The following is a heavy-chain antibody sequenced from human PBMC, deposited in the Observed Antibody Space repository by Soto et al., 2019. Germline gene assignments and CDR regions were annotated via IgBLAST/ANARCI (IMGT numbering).Heavy chain of an antibody. J-gene: IGHJ3*02. CDR2: IIPILGIA. CDR3: ARDLADIVVVPAADDAFDI. D-gene: IGHD2-2*01. Sequence: QVQLVQSGAEVKKPGSSVKVSCKASGGTFSSYTISWVRQAPGQGLEWMGRIIPILGIANYAQKFQGRVTITADKSTSPAYMELSSLRSEDTAVYYCARDLADIVVVPAADDAFDIWGQGTMVTVSS. CDR1: GGTFSSYT. V-gene: IGHV1-69*08.